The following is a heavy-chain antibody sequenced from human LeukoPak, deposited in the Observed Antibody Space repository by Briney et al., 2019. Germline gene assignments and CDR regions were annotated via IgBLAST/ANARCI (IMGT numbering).Heavy chain of an antibody. CDR1: GGSFSGYY. CDR3: AREDGATPSLAL. Sequence: SETLSLTCAVYGGSFSGYYWSWIRQPSGKGLEWIGEINHSGSTNYNPSLKSRVTISVDTSKNQFSLKLSSVTAADTAVYYCAREDGATPSLALWGQGTLVTVSS. J-gene: IGHJ4*02. CDR2: INHSGST. D-gene: IGHD5-12*01. V-gene: IGHV4-34*01.